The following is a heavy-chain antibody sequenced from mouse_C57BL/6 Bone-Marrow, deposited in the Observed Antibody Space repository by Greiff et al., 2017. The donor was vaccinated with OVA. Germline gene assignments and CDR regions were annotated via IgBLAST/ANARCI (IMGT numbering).Heavy chain of an antibody. D-gene: IGHD3-2*02. V-gene: IGHV1-42*01. CDR3: ARTRDSSEYFDY. J-gene: IGHJ2*01. CDR2: INPSTGGT. Sequence: EVQLQQSGPALVKPGASVKISCKASGYSFTGYYMNWVKQSPEKSLEWIGEINPSTGGTTYNQKFKAKATLTVDKSSSTAYMQLKSLTSEDSAVYYCARTRDSSEYFDYWGQGTTLTVSS. CDR1: GYSFTGYY.